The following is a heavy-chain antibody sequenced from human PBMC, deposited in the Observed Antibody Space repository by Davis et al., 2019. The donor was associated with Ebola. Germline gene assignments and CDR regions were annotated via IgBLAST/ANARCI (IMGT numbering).Heavy chain of an antibody. V-gene: IGHV3-9*01. CDR1: GFSLADFV. CDR3: VRGLLGGGSNGVPLGY. Sequence: PGGSLRLSCEGSGFSLADFVMVWVRQAPGKGLEWISTSSWNGAKKDYADSVKGRFIVSRDNARNSLSLQLNSLRPEDTGFYFCVRGLLGGGSNGVPLGYWGQGTSVTVSA. D-gene: IGHD4-11*01. J-gene: IGHJ4*02. CDR2: SSWNGAKK.